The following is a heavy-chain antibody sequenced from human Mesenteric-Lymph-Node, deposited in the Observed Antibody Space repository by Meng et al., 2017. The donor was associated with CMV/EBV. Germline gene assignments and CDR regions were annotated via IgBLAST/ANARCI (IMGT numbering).Heavy chain of an antibody. CDR2: MKEDGSEK. CDR1: GITFSSNW. J-gene: IGHJ4*02. V-gene: IGHV3-7*01. CDR3: ARPNSGYYDY. Sequence: GGSLRLSCAASGITFSSNWMSWVREAPGKGLEWVSIMKEDGSEKYYVDSVKGRFTISRDNARTSLYLQMSSLRAEDTAVYYCARPNSGYYDYWGQGTLVTVSS. D-gene: IGHD3-22*01.